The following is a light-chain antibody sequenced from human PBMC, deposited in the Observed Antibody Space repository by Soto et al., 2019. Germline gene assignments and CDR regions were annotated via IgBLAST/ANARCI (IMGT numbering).Light chain of an antibody. CDR1: QSVTSSY. V-gene: IGKV3-20*01. Sequence: EIVLTQSPGTLSLSPGERATLSCRASQSVTSSYLAWYQQKPGQSPRLLIYAVSSRATGIPDRFSGSGSGTDFTLTISRLEPEDFAVYYCQQYGSPWTFGQGTKVEIK. J-gene: IGKJ1*01. CDR2: AVS. CDR3: QQYGSPWT.